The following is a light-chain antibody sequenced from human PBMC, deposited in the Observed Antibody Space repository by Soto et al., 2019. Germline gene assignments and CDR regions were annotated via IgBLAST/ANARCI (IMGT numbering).Light chain of an antibody. CDR1: QSVSSY. CDR3: QQRSNWPIT. CDR2: DAS. Sequence: EIVLTQSPATLSLSPGERTTLSCRASQSVSSYLAWYQQKPGQAPRLLIYDASNRATGTPARFSGSGSGTEFTLTISSLEPEDFAVYYCQQRSNWPITFGQGIRLEIK. V-gene: IGKV3-11*01. J-gene: IGKJ5*01.